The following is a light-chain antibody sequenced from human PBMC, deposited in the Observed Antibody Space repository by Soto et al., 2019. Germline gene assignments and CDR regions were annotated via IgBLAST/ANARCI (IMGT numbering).Light chain of an antibody. Sequence: QLVLTQSPSASASLGASVKLTCTLSSGHSNYAIAWHQQQPEKGPRFLMKLNSDGSQNKGDGIPDRFSGSTSGAERYLTISSLQSEDEADYYCQTWGTGIVVFGGGTKVTVL. CDR2: LNSDGSQ. CDR1: SGHSNYA. V-gene: IGLV4-69*01. J-gene: IGLJ2*01. CDR3: QTWGTGIVV.